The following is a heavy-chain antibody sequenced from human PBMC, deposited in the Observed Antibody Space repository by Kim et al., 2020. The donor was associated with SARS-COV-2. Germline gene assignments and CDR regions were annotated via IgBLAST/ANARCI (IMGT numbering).Heavy chain of an antibody. J-gene: IGHJ2*01. CDR3: ARDLVEMASSVNFDL. Sequence: DSVKGRFTISSDKSKNTLYLQMNSLRAEDTAVYYCARDLVEMASSVNFDLWGRGTLVTVSS. V-gene: IGHV3-30*07. D-gene: IGHD2-15*01.